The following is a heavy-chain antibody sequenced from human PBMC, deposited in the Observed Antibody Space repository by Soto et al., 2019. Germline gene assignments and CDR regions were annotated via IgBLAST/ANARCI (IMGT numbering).Heavy chain of an antibody. CDR2: SRNRVNNHNT. J-gene: IGHJ6*01. V-gene: IGHV3-72*01. CDR3: TRGLLGGAPAYSFHGIDV. Sequence: EVQLVESGGGLVQPGGSLRLSCAASGFTFSDHYMDWVRQAPGKGLAWVARSRNRVNNHNTEYAASGKGRFAIARDVSKSSLYLQTNSLKIEGSAVYYCTRGLLGGAPAYSFHGIDVWGQGTAVTVSS. D-gene: IGHD1-26*01. CDR1: GFTFSDHY.